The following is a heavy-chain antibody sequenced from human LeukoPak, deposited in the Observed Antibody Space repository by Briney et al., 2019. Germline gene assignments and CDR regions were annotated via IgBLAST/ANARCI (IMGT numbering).Heavy chain of an antibody. CDR2: INQDGSEK. J-gene: IGHJ4*02. Sequence: GGSLRLSCSASGFTCSSYWMSWVRQAPGKGLEWVASINQDGSEKYYVDSVKGRFTISRDNAKNSLYLQMNSLRAEDMALYYCAKGSGSSGWYVFDYWGQGTLVTVSS. V-gene: IGHV3-7*03. CDR1: GFTCSSYW. CDR3: AKGSGSSGWYVFDY. D-gene: IGHD6-19*01.